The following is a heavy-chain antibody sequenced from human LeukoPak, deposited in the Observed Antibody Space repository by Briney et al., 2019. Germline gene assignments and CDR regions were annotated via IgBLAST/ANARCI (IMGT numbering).Heavy chain of an antibody. CDR3: ARVHSSGSVY. CDR2: ISSSGSTI. D-gene: IGHD6-19*01. J-gene: IGHJ4*02. V-gene: IGHV3-48*03. Sequence: GGSLRLSCAASGFTFSSCEMNWVHQAPGKGLEWVSYISSSGSTIYYADSVKGRFTISRDNAKNSLYLQMNSLRAEDTAVYYCARVHSSGSVYWGQGTLVTVSS. CDR1: GFTFSSCE.